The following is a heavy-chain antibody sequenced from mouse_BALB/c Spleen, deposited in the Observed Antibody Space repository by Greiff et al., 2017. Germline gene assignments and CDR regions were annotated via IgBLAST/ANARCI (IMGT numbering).Heavy chain of an antibody. D-gene: IGHD1-1*01. V-gene: IGHV5-6-5*01. J-gene: IGHJ2*01. CDR2: ISSGGST. Sequence: EVQLVESGGGLVKPGGSLKLSCAASGFTFSSYAMSWVRQTPEKRLEWVASISSGGSTYYPDSVKGRFTISRDNARNILYLQMSSLRSEDTAMYYCARGDYYGSSWDYWGQGTTLTVSS. CDR1: GFTFSSYA. CDR3: ARGDYYGSSWDY.